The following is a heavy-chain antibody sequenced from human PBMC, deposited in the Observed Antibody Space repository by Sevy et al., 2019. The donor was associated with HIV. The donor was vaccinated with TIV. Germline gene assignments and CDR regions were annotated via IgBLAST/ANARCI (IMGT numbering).Heavy chain of an antibody. V-gene: IGHV3-23*01. CDR2: LSFGCGKI. J-gene: IGHJ4*02. Sequence: GGSLRLSCAASGFAFYDYSMSWIRQAPGKGLEWVATLSFGCGKINYADSVKGRFTISRDNSKNSFYLQMDNLRVEDTALYYCAREGCTRPNDYLAQGTRVTVSS. D-gene: IGHD2-8*01. CDR3: AREGCTRPNDY. CDR1: GFAFYDYS.